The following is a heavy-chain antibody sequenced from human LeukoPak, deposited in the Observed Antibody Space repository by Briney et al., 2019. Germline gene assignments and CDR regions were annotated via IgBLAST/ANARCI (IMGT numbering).Heavy chain of an antibody. J-gene: IGHJ6*03. D-gene: IGHD6-13*01. V-gene: IGHV1-2*02. CDR3: ARAGRGAAGHYYMDV. CDR1: GYTFTAHY. CDR2: INHNSGGT. Sequence: ASVKVSCKASGYTFTAHYLHWVRQAPGQGLEWMAWINHNSGGTNYAQKFQGRVTMTRDTSISTAYMELSRLRSDDTAVYYCARAGRGAAGHYYMDVWGKGTTVTVSS.